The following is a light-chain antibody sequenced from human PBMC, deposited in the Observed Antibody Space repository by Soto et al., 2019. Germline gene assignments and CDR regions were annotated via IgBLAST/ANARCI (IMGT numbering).Light chain of an antibody. V-gene: IGLV1-40*01. CDR2: YDT. J-gene: IGLJ3*02. CDR3: QSYDSSLSAWV. CDR1: NSNIGAGYD. Sequence: QSVLTQPPSVSGAPGQRVTISCTGKNSNIGAGYDVHWYQQLPGTAPKLLISYDTNRPSGVPDRFSGSKSGTSASLAITGLQAEDEADYYCQSYDSSLSAWVFGGGTKLPVL.